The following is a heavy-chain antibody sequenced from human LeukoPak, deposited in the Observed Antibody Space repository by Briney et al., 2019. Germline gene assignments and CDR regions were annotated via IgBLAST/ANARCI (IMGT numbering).Heavy chain of an antibody. Sequence: GGSLRLSCAASGFTFSSYWMSWVRQAPGKGLEWVANIKQDGSEKYYVDSVKGRFTISRDNAKNSLYLQMNSLRAEDTAVYYCARLLGYCSGGSCYSIRFGYWGQGTLVTVSS. J-gene: IGHJ4*02. D-gene: IGHD2-15*01. CDR3: ARLLGYCSGGSCYSIRFGY. V-gene: IGHV3-7*01. CDR2: IKQDGSEK. CDR1: GFTFSSYW.